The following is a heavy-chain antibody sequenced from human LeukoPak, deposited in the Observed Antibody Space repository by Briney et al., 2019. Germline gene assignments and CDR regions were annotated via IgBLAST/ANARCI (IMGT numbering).Heavy chain of an antibody. J-gene: IGHJ4*02. D-gene: IGHD6-19*01. CDR2: IYYSGST. CDR1: GGSFSGYY. CDR3: AKAVAGTLDY. V-gene: IGHV4-34*01. Sequence: KPSETLSLTCAVYGGSFSGYYWSWIRQPPGKGLEWIGSIYYSGSTYYNPSLKSRVTISVDTSKNQFSLKLSSVTAADTAVYYCAKAVAGTLDYWGQGTLVTVSS.